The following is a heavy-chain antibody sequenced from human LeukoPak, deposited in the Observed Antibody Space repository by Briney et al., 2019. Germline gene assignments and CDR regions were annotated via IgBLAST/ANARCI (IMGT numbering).Heavy chain of an antibody. J-gene: IGHJ3*02. D-gene: IGHD3-16*01. Sequence: GGSLRLSCAASGFTVSSHYMSWVRQAPGKGLEWVSVIYAGGSISYTDSVKGRFTISRDNSKNTLYLQMNSLRAEDRAVYYCARGDRDAFDIWGQGTMVTVSS. CDR1: GFTVSSHY. CDR2: IYAGGSI. CDR3: ARGDRDAFDI. V-gene: IGHV3-53*01.